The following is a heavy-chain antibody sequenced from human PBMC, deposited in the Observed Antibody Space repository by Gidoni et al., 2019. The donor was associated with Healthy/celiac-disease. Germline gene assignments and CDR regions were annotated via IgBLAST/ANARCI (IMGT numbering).Heavy chain of an antibody. CDR1: GGSISSSNW. J-gene: IGHJ3*02. V-gene: IGHV4-4*02. Sequence: QVQLQESCPGLVKPSGPLSLTCPVSGGSISSSNWWSWVRQPPGKGLEWIGEIYHSGSTNYNPSIKSRVTISVDKSKNQFSLKLSSVTAAETAVDYCARDRASPDAFDIWGQGTMVTVSS. CDR2: IYHSGST. CDR3: ARDRASPDAFDI. D-gene: IGHD3-10*01.